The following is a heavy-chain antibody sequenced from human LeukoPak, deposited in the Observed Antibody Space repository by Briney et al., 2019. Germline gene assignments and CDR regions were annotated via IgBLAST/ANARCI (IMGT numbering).Heavy chain of an antibody. V-gene: IGHV4-59*01. CDR3: ARVNSGSYYYYYMDV. D-gene: IGHD1-26*01. J-gene: IGHJ6*03. Sequence: SETLSLTCTVSGGSISNYYWSWIRQPPGKGLEWIGYIYYSGSTNYNPSLKSRVTISVDTSKNQFSLKLSSVTAADTAVYYCARVNSGSYYYYYMDVWGKGTTVTVSS. CDR1: GGSISNYY. CDR2: IYYSGST.